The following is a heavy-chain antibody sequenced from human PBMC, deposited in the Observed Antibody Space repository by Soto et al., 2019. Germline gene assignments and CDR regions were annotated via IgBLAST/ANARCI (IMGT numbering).Heavy chain of an antibody. CDR1: GFTFNTYG. V-gene: IGHV3-33*01. Sequence: GGSLRLSCAASGFTFNTYGMHWVRQAPGKGLEWVAVIWYDGTNKYYADSVKGRFTISRDNSKNTLFLQMNSLRAEDTAVYYCATFGDYVFEYWGQGTLVTVSS. CDR2: IWYDGTNK. D-gene: IGHD4-17*01. J-gene: IGHJ4*02. CDR3: ATFGDYVFEY.